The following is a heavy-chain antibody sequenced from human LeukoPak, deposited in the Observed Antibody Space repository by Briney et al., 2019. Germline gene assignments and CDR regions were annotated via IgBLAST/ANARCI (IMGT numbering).Heavy chain of an antibody. V-gene: IGHV3-53*01. CDR3: AKGQQWPRGDYFGY. CDR1: GFTVSSDY. CDR2: IYSGGST. D-gene: IGHD6-19*01. J-gene: IGHJ4*02. Sequence: GGSLRLSCAASGFTVSSDYMSWVRQAPGKGLEWVSLIYSGGSTYYADSVKGRFTISRDNSKNTLYLQMNSLRAEDTAVYYCAKGQQWPRGDYFGYWGQGTLVTVSS.